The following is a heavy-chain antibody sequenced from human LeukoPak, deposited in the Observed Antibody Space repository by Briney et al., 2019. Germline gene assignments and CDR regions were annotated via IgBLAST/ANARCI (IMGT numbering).Heavy chain of an antibody. D-gene: IGHD1-26*01. Sequence: GGSLRLSCAASGFIFSNYAMHWVRQAPGKGLEYVPGISSNGESTYYANSVKGRFTISRDNSKNTLYLQMGSLRAEDMAVYYCAKTSGSGGYYYYYMDVWGKGTTVTVSS. J-gene: IGHJ6*03. V-gene: IGHV3-64*01. CDR2: ISSNGEST. CDR1: GFIFSNYA. CDR3: AKTSGSGGYYYYYMDV.